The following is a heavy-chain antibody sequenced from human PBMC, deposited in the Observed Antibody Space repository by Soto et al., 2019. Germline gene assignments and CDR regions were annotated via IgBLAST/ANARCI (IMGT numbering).Heavy chain of an antibody. CDR2: MNPNSGRG. D-gene: IGHD4-4*01. V-gene: IGHV1-46*01. CDR1: AYTLTTYN. Sequence: CQASAYTLTTYNLHSLRQDPQQELQWAAAMNPNSGRGTYAQKYQGRVDMTRDRSTATVYLEVSGLTSDDTAEYFCARDFGSAYSKPTTTDYYYYFGLDVWGQGTTVTVS. CDR3: ARDFGSAYSKPTTTDYYYYFGLDV. J-gene: IGHJ6*02.